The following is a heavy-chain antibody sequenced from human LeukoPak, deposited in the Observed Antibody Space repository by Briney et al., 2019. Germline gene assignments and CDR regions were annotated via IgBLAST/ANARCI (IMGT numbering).Heavy chain of an antibody. V-gene: IGHV1-8*01. CDR2: MNPNSGNT. CDR3: ARQELYCSGGSCYSYGMDV. J-gene: IGHJ6*02. D-gene: IGHD2-15*01. CDR1: GYTFTTYD. Sequence: ASVKVSCKTSGYTFTTYDINWVRQATGQGLEWMGWMNPNSGNTGYAQKFQGRVTMTRDTSKSTAYMELSSLRSEDSAVYFCARQELYCSGGSCYSYGMDVWGQGTTVTVSS.